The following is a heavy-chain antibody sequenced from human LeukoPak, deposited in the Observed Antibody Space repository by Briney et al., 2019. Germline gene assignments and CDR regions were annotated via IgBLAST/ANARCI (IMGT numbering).Heavy chain of an antibody. Sequence: SETLSLTCTVSDGSISHYYWSWIRQPPGKGLEWIGHIYYSGNTNYNPSLKSRVTISVDTSKKQFSLKLNSVTTADSAVYYCAGRRVVIPQFAFDIWGQGTMVIVSS. V-gene: IGHV4-59*01. J-gene: IGHJ3*02. D-gene: IGHD4-23*01. CDR1: DGSISHYY. CDR2: IYYSGNT. CDR3: AGRRVVIPQFAFDI.